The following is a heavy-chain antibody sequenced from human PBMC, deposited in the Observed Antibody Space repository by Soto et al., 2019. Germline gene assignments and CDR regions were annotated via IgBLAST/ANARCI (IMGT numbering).Heavy chain of an antibody. V-gene: IGHV6-1*01. Sequence: QGQLQQSGPGLVKPSQTLSLTCATSGDSVSSDSTSWNWIRQSPSRGLEWLGRTYYRSKWFHDYAASVESPITINPDTSKNQFSLELNSMTPEDTAVYYCARGNALDVWGQGTVVTVSS. CDR1: GDSVSSDSTS. J-gene: IGHJ3*01. CDR3: ARGNALDV. CDR2: TYYRSKWFH. D-gene: IGHD1-1*01.